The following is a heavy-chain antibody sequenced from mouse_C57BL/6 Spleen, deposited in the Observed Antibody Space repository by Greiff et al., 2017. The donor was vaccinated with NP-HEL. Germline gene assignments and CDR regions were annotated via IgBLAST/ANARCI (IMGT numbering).Heavy chain of an antibody. CDR3: ARGDYPHSVMWN. CDR2: ISSGSSTI. V-gene: IGHV5-17*01. Sequence: EVQLVESGGGLVKPGGSLKLSCAASGFTFSDYGMHWVRQAPEKGLEWVAYISSGSSTIYYADTVKGRFTISRDNAKNTLFLQMTSLRSEDTAMYYCARGDYPHSVMWNWGERTS. J-gene: IGHJ4*01. CDR1: GFTFSDYG. D-gene: IGHD2-4*01.